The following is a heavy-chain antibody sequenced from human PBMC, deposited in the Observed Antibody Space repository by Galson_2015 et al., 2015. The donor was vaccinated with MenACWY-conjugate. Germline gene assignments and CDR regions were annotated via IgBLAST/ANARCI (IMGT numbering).Heavy chain of an antibody. Sequence: SVKISCKASGGTFSSYAISWVRQAPGQGLEWMGGIIPIFGTANYAQKFQGSVTITADESTSTAYMVLSSLRAEDTAVYYSARGGAGYSNYGWFDPWGQGTLVTVSS. CDR3: ARGGAGYSNYGWFDP. CDR2: IIPIFGTA. J-gene: IGHJ5*02. D-gene: IGHD4-11*01. V-gene: IGHV1-69*13. CDR1: GGTFSSYA.